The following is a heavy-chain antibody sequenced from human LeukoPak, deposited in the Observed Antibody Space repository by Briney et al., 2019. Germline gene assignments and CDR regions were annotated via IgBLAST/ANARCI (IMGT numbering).Heavy chain of an antibody. CDR3: AREKGIVGATGRGYAFDI. J-gene: IGHJ3*02. V-gene: IGHV1-2*02. CDR1: GYTFTGYC. D-gene: IGHD1-26*01. Sequence: ASVKVSCKASGYTFTGYCMHWVRQAPGQGLEWMGWINPKSGGTNYAQKFQGRVTMTRDTSISTTYMELSRLRSDDTAVYYCAREKGIVGATGRGYAFDIWGQGTMVTVSS. CDR2: INPKSGGT.